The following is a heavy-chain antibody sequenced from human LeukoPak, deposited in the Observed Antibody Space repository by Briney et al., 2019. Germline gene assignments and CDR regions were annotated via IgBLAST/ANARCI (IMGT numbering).Heavy chain of an antibody. CDR1: GYSFTGYH. V-gene: IGHV1-2*02. CDR2: INPNSGGT. Sequence: ASVNVSCKASGYSFTGYHLYWVRQAPGQGLEWLGWINPNSGGTIYAQKFQGRVTMTRDTSISTAYMELSRLRSDDTAVYYCARDIAVAGIGSGGAGSGGTDYWGQGTLVTVSS. D-gene: IGHD6-19*01. J-gene: IGHJ4*02. CDR3: ARDIAVAGIGSGGAGSGGTDY.